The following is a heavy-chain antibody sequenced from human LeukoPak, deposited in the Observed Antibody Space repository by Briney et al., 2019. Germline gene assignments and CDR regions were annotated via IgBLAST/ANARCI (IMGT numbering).Heavy chain of an antibody. V-gene: IGHV3-30-3*01. D-gene: IGHD2-2*01. CDR1: GFTFSSYA. J-gene: IGHJ5*02. Sequence: GGSLRLSCAASGFTFSSYAMHWVRQAPGKGLEWVAVISYDGSNKYYADSVKGRFTISRDNSKNTLYLQMSSLRAEDTAIYYCAKDRPPTFCTSTSCPGENWFDPWGQGTLVTVSS. CDR3: AKDRPPTFCTSTSCPGENWFDP. CDR2: ISYDGSNK.